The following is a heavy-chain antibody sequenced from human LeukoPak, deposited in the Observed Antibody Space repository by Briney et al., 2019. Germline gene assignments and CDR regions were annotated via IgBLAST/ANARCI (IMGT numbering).Heavy chain of an antibody. V-gene: IGHV3-7*03. CDR2: IKQDGSEK. J-gene: IGHJ6*02. D-gene: IGHD3-3*01. CDR1: GFTFSSYW. Sequence: GGSLRLSCAASGFTFSSYWMSWVRQAPGKGLEWVANIKQDGSEKYYVDSVKGRFTISGDNAKNTLYLQMDSLRAEDTAVYYCARIKGVARGYYYYYGMDVWGQGTTVTVSS. CDR3: ARIKGVARGYYYYYGMDV.